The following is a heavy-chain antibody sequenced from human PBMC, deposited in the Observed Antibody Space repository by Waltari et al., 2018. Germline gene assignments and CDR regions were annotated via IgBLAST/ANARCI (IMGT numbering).Heavy chain of an antibody. J-gene: IGHJ3*02. CDR3: ATGEGIAVAGRRDRYAFDI. CDR1: GYTLTELS. D-gene: IGHD6-19*01. V-gene: IGHV1-24*01. CDR2: LHPEDGET. Sequence: QVQLVQSGAEVKKPGASVKVSCKVSGYTLTELSMHWVRQAPGKGLEWMGGLHPEDGETLYAHNVQGRVTMTEDTSTDTAYMELSSLRSEDTAVYYCATGEGIAVAGRRDRYAFDIWGQGTMVTVSS.